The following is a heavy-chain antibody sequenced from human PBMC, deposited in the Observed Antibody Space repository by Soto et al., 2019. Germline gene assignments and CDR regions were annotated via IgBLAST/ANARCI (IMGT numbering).Heavy chain of an antibody. CDR3: ASCIGGWHNWFDP. D-gene: IGHD6-19*01. CDR2: MFHSGST. J-gene: IGHJ5*02. Sequence: PSETLSLTCAVSGYFISSGYYWGWIRQPPGKGLEWIGSMFHSGSTHYNPSLKSRVTISVDTSKNHFSLRLSSVTASDTAMYYCASCIGGWHNWFDPWGQGTLVTVSS. V-gene: IGHV4-38-2*01. CDR1: GYFISSGYY.